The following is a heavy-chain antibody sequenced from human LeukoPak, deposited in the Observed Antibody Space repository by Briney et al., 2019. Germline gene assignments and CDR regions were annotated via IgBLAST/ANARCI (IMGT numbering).Heavy chain of an antibody. Sequence: GASVKVSCKASGYTFTGYYMHWVRQAPGQGLEWMGWINPNSGGTNYAQKFQGRVTMTRDTSISTAYMELSRLRSDDTAVYYCARVWQTDSSGWYLPSWYFDYWGQGTLVTVSS. D-gene: IGHD6-19*01. CDR2: INPNSGGT. CDR1: GYTFTGYY. V-gene: IGHV1-2*02. CDR3: ARVWQTDSSGWYLPSWYFDY. J-gene: IGHJ4*02.